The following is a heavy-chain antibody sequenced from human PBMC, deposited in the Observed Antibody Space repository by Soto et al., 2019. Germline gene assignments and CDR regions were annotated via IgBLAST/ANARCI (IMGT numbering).Heavy chain of an antibody. CDR3: TKWPGNGQSNFEH. V-gene: IGHV3-49*04. Sequence: QPGGSLRLSCRASGFIFDDYAMTWVRQAPGKGLEFVASIRNKASGGTTEYAPSVKGRFTISRDDSKTIAYLQMNSLKTEDTAVYYCTKWPGNGQSNFEHWGQGTQVTVSS. D-gene: IGHD5-12*01. CDR2: IRNKASGGTT. CDR1: GFIFDDYA. J-gene: IGHJ4*02.